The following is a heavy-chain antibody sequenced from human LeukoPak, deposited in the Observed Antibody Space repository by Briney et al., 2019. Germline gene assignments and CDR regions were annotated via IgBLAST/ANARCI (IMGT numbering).Heavy chain of an antibody. CDR1: GGSFSGYY. J-gene: IGHJ6*02. Sequence: PSETLSLTCAVYGGSFSGYYWSWIRQPPGKGLEWIGEINHSGSTNYNPSLKSRVTISVDTSKNQFSLKLSSVTAADTAVYYCARGPTDYYYYYGMDVWGQGTTVTVSS. CDR2: INHSGST. CDR3: ARGPTDYYYYYGMDV. V-gene: IGHV4-34*01.